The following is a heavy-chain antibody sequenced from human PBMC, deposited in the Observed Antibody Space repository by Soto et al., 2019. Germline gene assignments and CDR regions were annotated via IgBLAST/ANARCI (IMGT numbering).Heavy chain of an antibody. CDR1: GGSFSGYY. CDR3: ARPKGVGARYYYYYGMDV. D-gene: IGHD1-26*01. Sequence: SETLSLTCAVYGGSFSGYYWSWIRQPPGNGLKWIGEINHSGSTNYNPSLQSRLTISVDTSKNQFSLKLSSVTPADTAVYYCARPKGVGARYYYYYGMDVWGQGTTVT. CDR2: INHSGST. J-gene: IGHJ6*02. V-gene: IGHV4-34*01.